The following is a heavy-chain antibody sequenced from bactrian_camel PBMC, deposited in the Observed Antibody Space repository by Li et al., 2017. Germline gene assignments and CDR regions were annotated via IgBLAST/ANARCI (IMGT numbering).Heavy chain of an antibody. CDR2: IMGAGGTA. J-gene: IGHJ4*01. CDR1: EFSLY. V-gene: IGHV3S35*01. CDR3: AAAKSVASCPLVYVY. Sequence: QLVESGGGLVQPGTSARLSCVASEFSLYMVWVRQAPGKGLEWVSFIMGAGGTAYYADSVKGRFTISRDNAKNTVYLQMNSLKPEDTAMYYCAAAKSVASCPLVYVYWGQGTQVTVS. D-gene: IGHD7*01.